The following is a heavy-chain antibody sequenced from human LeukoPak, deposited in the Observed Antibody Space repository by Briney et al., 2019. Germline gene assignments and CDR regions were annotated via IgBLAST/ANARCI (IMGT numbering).Heavy chain of an antibody. V-gene: IGHV4-59*08. CDR1: GGTLNSFY. D-gene: IGHD2-21*01. J-gene: IGHJ4*02. Sequence: SETLSLTCTVSGGTLNSFYWSWIRQPPGKGLERIGYVYYTGSTDYNPSLKSRVTMSVDTSQNQFSLKLTSVTAADTAVYHCARWNAVISSIDYWGQGILVAVSS. CDR2: VYYTGST. CDR3: ARWNAVISSIDY.